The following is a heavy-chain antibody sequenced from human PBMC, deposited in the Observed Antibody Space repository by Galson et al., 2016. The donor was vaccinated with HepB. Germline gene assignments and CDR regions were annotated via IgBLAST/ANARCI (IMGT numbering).Heavy chain of an antibody. Sequence: TLSLTCVVSGDSMSSGDYSWTWMRQPPGKDLEWIGHFSSTGNTYYGPSFKSRVTMSLDRSKNQFSLHLRSVIAADTAVYYCAPLGYCSGDTCHRVYWGQGTLVTVSS. D-gene: IGHD2-15*01. CDR2: FSSTGNT. CDR1: GDSMSSGDYS. CDR3: APLGYCSGDTCHRVY. J-gene: IGHJ4*02. V-gene: IGHV4-30-2*01.